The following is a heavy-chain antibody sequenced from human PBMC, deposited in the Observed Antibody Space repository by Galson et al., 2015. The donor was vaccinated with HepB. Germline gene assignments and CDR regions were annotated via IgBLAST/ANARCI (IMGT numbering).Heavy chain of an antibody. Sequence: ALVKPTQTLTLTCTFSGFSLSTSGVGVGWIRQPPGKALEWLALIYWDDDKRYSPSLKSRLTITKDTSKNQVVLTMTDMDPVDTATYYCAHRRPGYDSGWNQGNFDYWGQGTLVTVSS. D-gene: IGHD6-19*01. CDR2: IYWDDDK. CDR3: AHRRPGYDSGWNQGNFDY. CDR1: GFSLSTSGVG. V-gene: IGHV2-5*02. J-gene: IGHJ4*02.